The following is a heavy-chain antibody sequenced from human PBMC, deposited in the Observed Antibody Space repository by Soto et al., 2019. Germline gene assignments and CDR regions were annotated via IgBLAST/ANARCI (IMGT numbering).Heavy chain of an antibody. CDR2: INPSTGGT. J-gene: IGHJ6*02. V-gene: IGHV1-2*02. CDR3: ARDQRGYSAYDIYYYGMDV. CDR1: GNTFSADY. Sequence: ASVKVSCKASGNTFSADYMNWVRQAPGQGLEWMGWINPSTGGTKYALKFQGRVTMTRDTSTSTVYMQLSSLTSDDTAVYYCARDQRGYSAYDIYYYGMDVWGQGTTVTVSS. D-gene: IGHD5-12*01.